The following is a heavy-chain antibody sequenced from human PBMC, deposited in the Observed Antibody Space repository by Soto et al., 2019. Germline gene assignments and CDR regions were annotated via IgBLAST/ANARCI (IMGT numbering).Heavy chain of an antibody. CDR3: ARRNYYDILTGTLPGTTYYYGMDV. J-gene: IGHJ6*02. V-gene: IGHV1-18*01. CDR2: ISAYNGNT. CDR1: GYTFTSYG. D-gene: IGHD3-9*01. Sequence: ASVKVSCKASGYTFTSYGISWVRQAPGQGLEWMGWISAYNGNTNYAQKLQGRVTMTTDTSTSTAYMELRSLRSDDTAVYYCARRNYYDILTGTLPGTTYYYGMDVWGQGTTVTVSS.